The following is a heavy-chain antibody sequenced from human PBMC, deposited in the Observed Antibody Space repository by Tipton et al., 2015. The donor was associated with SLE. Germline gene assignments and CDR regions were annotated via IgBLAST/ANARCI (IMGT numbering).Heavy chain of an antibody. J-gene: IGHJ1*01. CDR1: GFTLDDYG. D-gene: IGHD3-22*01. CDR2: INWSGGST. Sequence: SLRLSCAASGFTLDDYGMTWVRQAPGKGLEWVSNINWSGGSTGYADSVRGRFTISRDNAKNSLYLEMNSLRAEDTAVYYCAKDFGRFSYYDSSDYIGGYFQHWGQGTLVTVSS. V-gene: IGHV3-20*04. CDR3: AKDFGRFSYYDSSDYIGGYFQH.